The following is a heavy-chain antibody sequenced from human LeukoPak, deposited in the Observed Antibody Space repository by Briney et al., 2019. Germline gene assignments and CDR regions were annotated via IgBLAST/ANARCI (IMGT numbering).Heavy chain of an antibody. Sequence: SETLPFTCTVSGVSISGYYWSWIRQPPGKGLEWIGYIYYSGSTDSNPSLKSRVTISVDTSKNQFSLKLSSVTAADTAVYHCARAYCRGGSCHFENWGQEALVTVSS. D-gene: IGHD2-15*01. CDR3: ARAYCRGGSCHFEN. CDR1: GVSISGYY. V-gene: IGHV4-59*08. CDR2: IYYSGST. J-gene: IGHJ4*02.